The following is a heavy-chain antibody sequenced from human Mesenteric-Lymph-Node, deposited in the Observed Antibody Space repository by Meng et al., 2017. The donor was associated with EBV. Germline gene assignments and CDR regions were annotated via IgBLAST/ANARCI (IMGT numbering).Heavy chain of an antibody. J-gene: IGHJ4*02. Sequence: EGQVVGAGGSLVQPEGSLRLSCEVSGITFSSYDMSWVRQAPGKGLEWVSGISDSGDTTYYAGSVKGRFTISRDNSESTLFLQMNSLRAEDTAVYYCANRGPFDYWGQGTLVTVSS. CDR3: ANRGPFDY. CDR1: GITFSSYD. V-gene: IGHV3-23*04. CDR2: ISDSGDTT. D-gene: IGHD3/OR15-3a*01.